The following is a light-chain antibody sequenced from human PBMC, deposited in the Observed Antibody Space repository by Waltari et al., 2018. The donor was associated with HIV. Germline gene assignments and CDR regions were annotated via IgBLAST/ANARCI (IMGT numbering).Light chain of an antibody. J-gene: IGLJ3*02. CDR2: DVT. CDR1: SNYVGGFQY. CDR3: CSYAGSYSWV. V-gene: IGLV2-11*01. Sequence: QSALTQPRSVSGSPGQSVTLSCTGTSNYVGGFQYVPWYQPHPGNAPTLIIFDVTQRPSGVPDRFSGAKSGNTASLTISGLQAEDEADFYCCSYAGSYSWVFGGGTKVAVL.